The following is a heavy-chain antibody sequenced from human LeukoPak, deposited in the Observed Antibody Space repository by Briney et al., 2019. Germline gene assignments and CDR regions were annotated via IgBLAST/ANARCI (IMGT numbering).Heavy chain of an antibody. CDR3: ARSDCSTANCLQVPAFDF. J-gene: IGHJ3*01. CDR2: ISISSSYI. V-gene: IGHV3-21*01. Sequence: GGSLRLSCAASGFIFSSYSMNWVRQAPGKGLEWVSSISISSSYIYYADSVRGRFTISRDNAKSSLSLQMNSLRAEDAAVYYCARSDCSTANCLQVPAFDFWGQGTMVTVSS. D-gene: IGHD2-2*01. CDR1: GFIFSSYS.